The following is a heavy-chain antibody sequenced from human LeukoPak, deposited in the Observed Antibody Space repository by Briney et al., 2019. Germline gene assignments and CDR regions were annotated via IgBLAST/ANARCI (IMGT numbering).Heavy chain of an antibody. Sequence: ASVKVSCKASGYTFTDHAINWVRQAPGQGLEYMGWINTDTGNPTYAQAFTGRIVFSLDTSVSTAYLQIRSLKAEDTAVYFCARRSMVQHLDVWGKGTTVIVSS. J-gene: IGHJ6*04. CDR1: GYTFTDHA. D-gene: IGHD3-10*01. CDR2: INTDTGNP. CDR3: ARRSMVQHLDV. V-gene: IGHV7-4-1*02.